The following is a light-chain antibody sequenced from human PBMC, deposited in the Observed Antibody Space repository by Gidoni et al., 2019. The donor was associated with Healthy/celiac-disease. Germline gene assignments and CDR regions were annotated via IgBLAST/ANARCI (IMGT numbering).Light chain of an antibody. CDR2: GNS. CDR3: QSYDSSLSGSV. CDR1: RSNIGAGYD. V-gene: IGLV1-40*01. J-gene: IGLJ3*02. Sequence: QSVLTQPPSLSVAPGQTVTISCTGSRSNIGAGYDVHWYQQLPDTAPKLLIYGNSNRPSGVPDRFSGSKSGTSASLAITGLQAEDEADYYCQSYDSSLSGSVFGGGTKLTVL.